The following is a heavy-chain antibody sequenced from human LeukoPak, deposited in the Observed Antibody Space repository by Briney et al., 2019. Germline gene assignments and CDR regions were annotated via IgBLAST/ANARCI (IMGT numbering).Heavy chain of an antibody. CDR3: ARGRKIAAAALYYYYGMDV. CDR2: MNPNSGNT. J-gene: IGHJ6*02. CDR1: GYTFTGYY. Sequence: ASVKVSCKASGYTFTGYYMHWVRQATGQGLEWMGWMNPNSGNTGYAQRFQGRVTMTRNTSISTAYMELSSLRSEDTAVYYCARGRKIAAAALYYYYGMDVWGQGTTVTVSS. D-gene: IGHD6-13*01. V-gene: IGHV1-8*02.